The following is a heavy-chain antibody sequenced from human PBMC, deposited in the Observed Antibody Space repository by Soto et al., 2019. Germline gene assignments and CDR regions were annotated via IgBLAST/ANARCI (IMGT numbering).Heavy chain of an antibody. CDR1: GFTFSSYS. CDR2: ISSSSSTI. V-gene: IGHV3-48*02. J-gene: IGHJ5*02. CDR3: ARDGGAAMAIDNWFDP. Sequence: GGSLRLSCAASGFTFSSYSMNWVLQAPGKGLEWVSYISSSSSTIYYADSVKGRFTISRDNAKNSLYLQMNSLRDEDTAVYYCARDGGAAMAIDNWFDPWGQGTLVTVSS. D-gene: IGHD5-18*01.